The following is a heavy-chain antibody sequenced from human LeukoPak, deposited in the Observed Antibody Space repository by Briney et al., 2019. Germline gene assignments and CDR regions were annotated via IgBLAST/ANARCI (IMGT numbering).Heavy chain of an antibody. D-gene: IGHD1-14*01. CDR2: INHSGST. CDR1: GGSFSGYY. V-gene: IGHV4-34*01. CDR3: ARGRSPDY. Sequence: PSEALSLTCAVYGGSFSGYYWSWIRQPPGKGLEWIGEINHSGSTNYNPSLKSRVTISVDTSKNQFSLKLSSVTAADTAVYYCARGRSPDYWGQGTLVTVSS. J-gene: IGHJ4*02.